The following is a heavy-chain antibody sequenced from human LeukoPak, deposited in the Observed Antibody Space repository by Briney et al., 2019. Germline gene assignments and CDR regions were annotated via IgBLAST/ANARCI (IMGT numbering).Heavy chain of an antibody. CDR1: GFTFSSYS. Sequence: GGSLRLSCAASGFTFSSYSMKWVRQAPGKGLEWISSISSSSNYIYYADSVKGRFTVSRDNAKNTLYLQVNNLRAEDTAVYYCARGPNSNWSGLDFWGQGTLLTVSS. D-gene: IGHD6-6*01. J-gene: IGHJ4*02. CDR3: ARGPNSNWSGLDF. V-gene: IGHV3-21*01. CDR2: ISSSSNYI.